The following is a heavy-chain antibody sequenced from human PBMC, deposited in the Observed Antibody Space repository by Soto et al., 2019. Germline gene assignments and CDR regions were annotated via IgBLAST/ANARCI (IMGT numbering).Heavy chain of an antibody. Sequence: EVQLVESGGGLVQPGGSLRLSCAASGFTFSSYEMNWVRQAPGKGLEWVSYISSSGSTIYYADSVKGRFTISRDNAKNSLYLQINSQRAEDTAVYYCARRVAYCGGDCYSIFGYYYYVMDVWGQGTTVTVSS. CDR3: ARRVAYCGGDCYSIFGYYYYVMDV. CDR1: GFTFSSYE. J-gene: IGHJ6*02. D-gene: IGHD2-21*02. CDR2: ISSSGSTI. V-gene: IGHV3-48*03.